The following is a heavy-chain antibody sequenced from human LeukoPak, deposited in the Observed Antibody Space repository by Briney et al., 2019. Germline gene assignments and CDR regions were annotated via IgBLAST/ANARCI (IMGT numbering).Heavy chain of an antibody. CDR1: GGSISSSSYY. V-gene: IGHV4-39*02. CDR2: IYYSGST. CDR3: ARDHYDYVWGSYRPIDY. J-gene: IGHJ4*02. D-gene: IGHD3-16*02. Sequence: SETLSLTCTVSGGSISSSSYYWGWIRQPPGKGLEWIGSIYYSGSTYYNPSLKSRVTISVDTSKNQFSLKLSSVTAADTAVYYCARDHYDYVWGSYRPIDYWGQGTLVTVSS.